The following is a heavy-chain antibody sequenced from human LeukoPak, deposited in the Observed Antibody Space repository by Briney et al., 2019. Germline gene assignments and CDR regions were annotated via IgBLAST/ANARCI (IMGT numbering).Heavy chain of an antibody. CDR2: IKEDGSEI. V-gene: IGHV3-7*01. CDR1: AFTFSNYW. Sequence: PGGSLRLSCAASAFTFSNYWMSWVRQAPGKGLEWVANIKEDGSEINYVDSVKGRCTISRDNAKNSLYLQMNSLRGDDTAVYYCARDRGYSTFDYWGQGTLVTVSS. J-gene: IGHJ4*02. CDR3: ARDRGYSTFDY. D-gene: IGHD4-23*01.